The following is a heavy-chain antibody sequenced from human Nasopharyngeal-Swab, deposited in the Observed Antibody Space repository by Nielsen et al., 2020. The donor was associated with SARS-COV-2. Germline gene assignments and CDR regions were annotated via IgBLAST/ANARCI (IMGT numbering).Heavy chain of an antibody. CDR1: GFTFSSYA. D-gene: IGHD3-9*01. J-gene: IGHJ6*02. V-gene: IGHV3-30-3*01. CDR2: ISYDGSNK. Sequence: GESLKISCAASGFTFSSYAMHWVRQAPGKGLEWVAVISYDGSNKYYADSVKGRFTISRDNAKNSLYLQMNSLRAEDTAVYYCARDPRITIFQRGVHYYYYGMDVWGQGTTVTVSS. CDR3: ARDPRITIFQRGVHYYYYGMDV.